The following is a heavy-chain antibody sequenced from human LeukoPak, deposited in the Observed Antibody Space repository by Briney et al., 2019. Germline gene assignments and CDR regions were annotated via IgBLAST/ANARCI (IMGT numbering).Heavy chain of an antibody. Sequence: SVKVSCKASGYTFTSYYMHWVRQAPGQGLEWMGGIIPIFGTANYAQKFQGRVTITADESTSTAYMELSSLRSEDTAVYYCARKGAQMDYWGQGTLVTVSS. J-gene: IGHJ4*02. D-gene: IGHD3-16*01. CDR1: GYTFTSYY. CDR2: IIPIFGTA. V-gene: IGHV1-69*13. CDR3: ARKGAQMDY.